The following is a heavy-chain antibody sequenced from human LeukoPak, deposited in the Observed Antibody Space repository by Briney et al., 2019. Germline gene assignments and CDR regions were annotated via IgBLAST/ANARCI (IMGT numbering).Heavy chain of an antibody. CDR3: ARSYCGGDCYWTIDY. V-gene: IGHV1-2*02. D-gene: IGHD2-21*02. Sequence: EASVKVSCKASGYTFTGYYMRWVRQAPGQGLTWVGWINPNTGVTNYAQKFQGRVTMTRATSINTAYMELDRPTSDDTAIYYCARSYCGGDCYWTIDYWGQGTLVTVSS. J-gene: IGHJ4*02. CDR2: INPNTGVT. CDR1: GYTFTGYY.